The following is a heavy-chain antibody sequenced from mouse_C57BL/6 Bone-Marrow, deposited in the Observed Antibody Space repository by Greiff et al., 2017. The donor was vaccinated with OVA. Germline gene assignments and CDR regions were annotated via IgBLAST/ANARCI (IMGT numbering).Heavy chain of an antibody. Sequence: EVKLMESGGGLVQPGESLKLSCESNEYEFPSHDMSWVRKTPEKRLELVAAINSDGGSTYYPDTMERRFIISRDNTKKTLYLQMSSLRSEDTALYYCAHSKRGYYFDYWGQGTTLTVSS. CDR3: AHSKRGYYFDY. CDR2: INSDGGST. J-gene: IGHJ2*01. D-gene: IGHD2-5*01. V-gene: IGHV5-2*01. CDR1: EYEFPSHD.